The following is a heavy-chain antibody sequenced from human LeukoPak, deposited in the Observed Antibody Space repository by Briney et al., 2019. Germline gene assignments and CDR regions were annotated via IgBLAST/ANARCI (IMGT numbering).Heavy chain of an antibody. J-gene: IGHJ4*02. V-gene: IGHV4-34*01. CDR3: ARVRRAGSWYLRYFDY. CDR1: GGSFSVYY. D-gene: IGHD6-13*01. CDR2: INHSGST. Sequence: SETLSLTCAVDGGSFSVYYWSWIRQPPGKGLECIGVINHSGSTNFNPSLKTRVTIAVDTSKNPFSLKLSSVTAADTAVYYCARVRRAGSWYLRYFDYCGQGTLVTVYS.